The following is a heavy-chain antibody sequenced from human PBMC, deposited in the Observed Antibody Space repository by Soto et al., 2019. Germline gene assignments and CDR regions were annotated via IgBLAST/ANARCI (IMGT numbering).Heavy chain of an antibody. CDR3: AKDDIVVVPAAKYNWFDP. CDR2: ISGSGGST. V-gene: IGHV3-23*01. Sequence: PGGSLRLSCAASGFTFSSYAMSWVRQAPGKGLEWVSAISGSGGSTYYADSVKGRFTISRDNSKNTLYLQMNSLRAEDTAVYYCAKDDIVVVPAAKYNWFDPWGQGTLVTVSS. D-gene: IGHD2-2*01. J-gene: IGHJ5*02. CDR1: GFTFSSYA.